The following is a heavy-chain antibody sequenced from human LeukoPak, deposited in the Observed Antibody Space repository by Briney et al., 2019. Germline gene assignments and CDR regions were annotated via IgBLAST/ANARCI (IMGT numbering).Heavy chain of an antibody. CDR2: IYYSGST. CDR1: GGSISSGGYY. Sequence: SSETLSLTCTVSGGSISSGGYYWSWIRQHPGKGLEWIGYIYYSGSTYYNPSLKSRVTISVDTSKDQFSLKLSSVTAADTAVYYCARRRGYYLFDYWGQGTLVTVSS. D-gene: IGHD3-22*01. J-gene: IGHJ4*02. V-gene: IGHV4-31*03. CDR3: ARRRGYYLFDY.